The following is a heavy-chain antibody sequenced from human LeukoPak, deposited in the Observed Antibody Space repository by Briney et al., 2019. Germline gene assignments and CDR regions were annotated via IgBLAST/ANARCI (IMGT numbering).Heavy chain of an antibody. CDR1: GGSISSYY. J-gene: IGHJ4*02. CDR3: ARGRAGTGSLDY. CDR2: IHTSGST. V-gene: IGHV4-4*07. Sequence: SETLSLTCSVSGGSISSYYWSWIRQPAGKGLEWIGRIHTSGSTNYNPSLKSRVTMSIDTSKNQFSLKLSSVTAADTAVYYCARGRAGTGSLDYWGQGTLVTVSS. D-gene: IGHD6-19*01.